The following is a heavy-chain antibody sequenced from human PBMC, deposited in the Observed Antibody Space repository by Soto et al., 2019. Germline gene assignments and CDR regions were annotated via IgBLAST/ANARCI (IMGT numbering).Heavy chain of an antibody. V-gene: IGHV3-23*01. Sequence: GSLRLSCAASGFTFSSYAMSWVRQAPGKGLEWVSAISGSGGSTYYADSVKGRFTISRDNSKNTLYLQMNSLRAEDTAVYYCANVKYCSGGSCYWFDPWGQGTLVTVSS. D-gene: IGHD2-15*01. CDR2: ISGSGGST. CDR3: ANVKYCSGGSCYWFDP. CDR1: GFTFSSYA. J-gene: IGHJ5*02.